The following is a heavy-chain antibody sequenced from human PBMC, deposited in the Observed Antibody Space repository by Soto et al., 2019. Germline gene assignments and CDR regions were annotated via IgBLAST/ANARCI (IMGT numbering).Heavy chain of an antibody. CDR1: GFTFSSYS. V-gene: IGHV3-21*01. CDR3: ARDPTAVTSRFDP. J-gene: IGHJ5*02. D-gene: IGHD4-4*01. Sequence: EVQLVESGGGLVKPGGSLRLSCAASGFTFSSYSMNLVRQAPGKGLEWVSSISSSSSYIYYADSVKGRFTISRDNAKNSLYLQMNSLRAEDTAVYYCARDPTAVTSRFDPWGQGTLVTVSS. CDR2: ISSSSSYI.